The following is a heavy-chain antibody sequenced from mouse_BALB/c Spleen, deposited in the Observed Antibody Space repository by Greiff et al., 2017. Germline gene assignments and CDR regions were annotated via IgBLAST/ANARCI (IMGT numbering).Heavy chain of an antibody. D-gene: IGHD3-2*01. CDR2: ISDGGSYT. Sequence: EVKLVESGGGLVKPGGSLKLSCAASGFTFSDYYMYWVRQTPEKRLEWVATISDGGSYTYYPDSVKGRFTISRDNAKNNLYLQMSSLKSEDTAMYYCARETARAPWFAYWGQGTLVTVSA. J-gene: IGHJ3*01. CDR1: GFTFSDYY. CDR3: ARETARAPWFAY. V-gene: IGHV5-4*02.